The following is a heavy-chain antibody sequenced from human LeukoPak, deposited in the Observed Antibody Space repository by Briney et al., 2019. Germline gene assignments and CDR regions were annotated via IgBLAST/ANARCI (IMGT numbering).Heavy chain of an antibody. CDR3: ARDREGYSSSSFRFDY. V-gene: IGHV1-69*13. D-gene: IGHD6-6*01. J-gene: IGHJ4*02. CDR2: IIPIFGTA. CDR1: GSTFSSYA. Sequence: ASVKVSCKASGSTFSSYAISWVRQAPGQGLEWMGGIIPIFGTANYAQKFQGRVTITADESTSTAYMELSSLRSEDTAVYYCARDREGYSSSSFRFDYWGQGTLVTVSS.